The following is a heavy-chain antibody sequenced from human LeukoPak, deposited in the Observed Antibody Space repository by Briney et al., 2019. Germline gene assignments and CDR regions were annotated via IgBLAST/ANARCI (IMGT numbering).Heavy chain of an antibody. D-gene: IGHD3-3*01. J-gene: IGHJ4*02. CDR3: AKDQNWSYYDFWSGPGFDY. V-gene: IGHV3-23*01. CDR2: ISGSGGST. Sequence: GGSLRLSCAASGFTFSSYAMSWVRQAPGKGLEWVSAISGSGGSTYYADSVKGRFTIPRDNSKNTLYLQMNSLRAEDTAVYYCAKDQNWSYYDFWSGPGFDYWGQGTLVTVSS. CDR1: GFTFSSYA.